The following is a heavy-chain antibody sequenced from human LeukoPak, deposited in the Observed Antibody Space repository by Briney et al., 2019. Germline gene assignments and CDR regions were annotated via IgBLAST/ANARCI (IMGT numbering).Heavy chain of an antibody. J-gene: IGHJ4*02. Sequence: GGSLRLSCAASGFIFGDYNMTWIRQAPGKGLEWLSYISSSGGTIYYADSVKGRFTISRDNAKNSLYLQINSLRAEDTAGYYCAQCRRISTGDSYYFDYWGEGALVTVST. CDR3: AQCRRISTGDSYYFDY. CDR2: ISSSGGTI. CDR1: GFIFGDYN. D-gene: IGHD2-2*01. V-gene: IGHV3-11*01.